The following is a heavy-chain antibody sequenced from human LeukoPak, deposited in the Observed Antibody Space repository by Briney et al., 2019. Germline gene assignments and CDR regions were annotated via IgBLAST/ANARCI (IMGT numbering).Heavy chain of an antibody. J-gene: IGHJ3*02. CDR2: IYPVDSDT. CDR3: AIPAGDYYDSSGYYYRPNHDAFDI. CDR1: GYSFTSYW. D-gene: IGHD3-22*01. V-gene: IGHV5-51*01. Sequence: GESLKISCKGSGYSFTSYWIGWVRQMPGKGLEWMGIIYPVDSDTRYSPSFQGQVTTSADKSISTAYLQWSSLKAPDTAMYYCAIPAGDYYDSSGYYYRPNHDAFDIWGQGTMVTVSS.